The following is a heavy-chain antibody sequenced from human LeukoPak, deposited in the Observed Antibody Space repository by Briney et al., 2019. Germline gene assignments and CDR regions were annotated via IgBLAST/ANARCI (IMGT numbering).Heavy chain of an antibody. J-gene: IGHJ5*02. CDR3: ARGIYSKTLDWFDP. CDR1: GGSISSYY. V-gene: IGHV4-59*01. D-gene: IGHD4-11*01. CDR2: IYYSGST. Sequence: SETLSLTCTVSGGSISSYYWSWIRQPPGKGLEWMGYIYYSGSTNYNPSLKSRVTISVDTSKNQFSLKLSSVTAADTAVYYCARGIYSKTLDWFDPWGQGTLVTVSS.